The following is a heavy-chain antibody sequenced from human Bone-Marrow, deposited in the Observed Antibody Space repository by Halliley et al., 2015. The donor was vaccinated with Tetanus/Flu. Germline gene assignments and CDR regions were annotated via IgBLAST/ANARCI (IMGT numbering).Heavy chain of an antibody. D-gene: IGHD1-26*01. J-gene: IGHJ6*02. Sequence: LSLTCTASGFTFTNYWMTWVRQAPGKGLEWVANINQNGTETYYVDSVKGRFTISRDNSENSLTLQLSSLRAEDTAVYFCARGAVVVGWGHGTTVTVSS. CDR2: INQNGTET. CDR3: ARGAVVVG. CDR1: GFTFTNYW. V-gene: IGHV3-7*01.